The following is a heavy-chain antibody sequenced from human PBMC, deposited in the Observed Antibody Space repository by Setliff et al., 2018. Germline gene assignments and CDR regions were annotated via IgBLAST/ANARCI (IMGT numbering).Heavy chain of an antibody. CDR1: GGSISSSIYY. Sequence: SETLSLTCAVSGGSISSSIYYWGWIRQPPGKGLEWIGSIYYSGSTYYNPSLKSRVTISVDTSKNQFSLKLSSVTAADTAVYYCARVSQLVVLSLYYYYGMDVWGQGTTVTVSS. J-gene: IGHJ6*02. CDR3: ARVSQLVVLSLYYYYGMDV. D-gene: IGHD6-6*01. CDR2: IYYSGST. V-gene: IGHV4-39*07.